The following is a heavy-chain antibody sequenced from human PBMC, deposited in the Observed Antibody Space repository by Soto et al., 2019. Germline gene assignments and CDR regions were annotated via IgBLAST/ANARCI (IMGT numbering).Heavy chain of an antibody. CDR1: GLTSRNYG. J-gene: IGHJ4*02. V-gene: IGHV3-30*18. CDR2: ISYDGSQK. Sequence: QVQLVASGGGVAQHGVSLRLSFEGSGLTSRNYGFHRDPQDPGKGLEWADVISYDGSQKYYADSVKGRFTISRDNANNILYLQRHSLRAEDTAVYYFAKDAAPRYCSSSSCHPAGTYWGQGPLVTVSS. D-gene: IGHD2-15*01. CDR3: AKDAAPRYCSSSSCHPAGTY.